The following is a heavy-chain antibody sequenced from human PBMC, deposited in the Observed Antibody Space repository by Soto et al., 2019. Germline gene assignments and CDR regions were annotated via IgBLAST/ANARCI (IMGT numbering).Heavy chain of an antibody. J-gene: IGHJ6*02. V-gene: IGHV4-39*01. CDR1: GGSISSSSYY. CDR2: IYYSGST. CDR3: ASGRGTGTTNYYYYYGMDV. Sequence: SETLSLTCTVSGGSISSSSYYWGWIRQPPGKGLEWIGSIYYSGSTYYNPSLKSRVTISVDTSKNQYSLKLSSVTAADTAVYYCASGRGTGTTNYYYYYGMDVWGQGTTVTVSS. D-gene: IGHD1-1*01.